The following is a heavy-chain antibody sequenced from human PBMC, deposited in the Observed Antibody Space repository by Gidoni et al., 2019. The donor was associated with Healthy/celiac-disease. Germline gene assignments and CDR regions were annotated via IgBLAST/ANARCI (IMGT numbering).Heavy chain of an antibody. J-gene: IGHJ3*02. CDR2: IYYSGST. D-gene: IGHD3-22*01. Sequence: QVQLQESGPGLVKPSETLSLTCTVPGGPISSYHWGWIRQPPGKGREWIGYIYYSGSTNDNPSLKSRVTISVDTSKNQFSLKLSSVTAADTAVYYCARSPMTYYYDSSGLDAFDIWGQGTMVTVSS. V-gene: IGHV4-59*12. CDR1: GGPISSYH. CDR3: ARSPMTYYYDSSGLDAFDI.